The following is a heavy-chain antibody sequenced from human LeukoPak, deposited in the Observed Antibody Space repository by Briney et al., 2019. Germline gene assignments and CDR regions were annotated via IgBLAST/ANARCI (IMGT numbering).Heavy chain of an antibody. Sequence: GGSLRLSCSASGFTFSTYPMHWVRQAPGKGLEYVSAINNYGDSTYYADSVKGRFTISRDNSKNTLYLQMSSLRAEDTAVYYCARKRGGRPVDYWGQGTLVTVSS. CDR1: GFTFSTYP. CDR3: ARKRGGRPVDY. J-gene: IGHJ4*02. CDR2: INNYGDST. D-gene: IGHD3-10*01. V-gene: IGHV3-64D*06.